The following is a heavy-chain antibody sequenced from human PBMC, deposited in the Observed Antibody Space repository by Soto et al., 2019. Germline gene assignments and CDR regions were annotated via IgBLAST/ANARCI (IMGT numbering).Heavy chain of an antibody. D-gene: IGHD3-3*01. CDR2: IKQDGTEK. J-gene: IGHJ4*02. Sequence: EVQLVESGGGLVQPGGSLRLSCAVSGFTFSNYWMTWVRQAPGKGLEWVANIKQDGTEKYYVDSVRGRFTISRDNAKNSLYLHMNILRVEDTAVYYCATDVAYDDFEGRMENWGQGTLVTVSS. CDR3: ATDVAYDDFEGRMEN. CDR1: GFTFSNYW. V-gene: IGHV3-7*01.